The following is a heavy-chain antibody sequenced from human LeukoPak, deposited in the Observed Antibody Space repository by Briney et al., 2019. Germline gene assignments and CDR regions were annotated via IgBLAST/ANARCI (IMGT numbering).Heavy chain of an antibody. D-gene: IGHD5-12*01. CDR3: AKSRDGYNPTFDY. Sequence: PPGGSLRLSCAASGFTFDDYAMHWVRQAPGKGLEWVSGISWNSGSIGYADSVKGRFTISRDNAKNSLYLQMNSLRAEDTALYYCAKSRDGYNPTFDYWGQGTLVTVPS. J-gene: IGHJ4*02. V-gene: IGHV3-9*01. CDR2: ISWNSGSI. CDR1: GFTFDDYA.